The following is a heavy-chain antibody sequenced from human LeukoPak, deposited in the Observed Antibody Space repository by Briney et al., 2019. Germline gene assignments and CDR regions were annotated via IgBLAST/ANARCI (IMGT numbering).Heavy chain of an antibody. V-gene: IGHV4-59*01. J-gene: IGHJ4*02. CDR1: GGSISSYY. CDR3: ARFKAATLDFDY. Sequence: KTSETLSLTCTVSGGSISSYYWSWIRQPPGKGLEWIGYIYYSGSTNYNPSLKSRVTISVDTSKNQFSLKLSSVTAADTAVYYCARFKAATLDFDYRGQGTLVTVSS. D-gene: IGHD2-15*01. CDR2: IYYSGST.